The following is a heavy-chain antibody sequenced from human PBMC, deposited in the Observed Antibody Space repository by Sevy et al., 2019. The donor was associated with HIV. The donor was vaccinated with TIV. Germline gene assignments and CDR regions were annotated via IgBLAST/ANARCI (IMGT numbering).Heavy chain of an antibody. Sequence: GGSLRLSCAASGFTFSDYYMSWIRQAPGKGLEWVSYISSSGSTIYYARSVKGRFTISRDNAKNSLYLQMNSLRAEDTAVYYCARSNYYDSSGYQYYYYYYGMDVWGQGTTVTVSS. CDR2: ISSSGSTI. CDR1: GFTFSDYY. CDR3: ARSNYYDSSGYQYYYYYYGMDV. V-gene: IGHV3-11*01. J-gene: IGHJ6*02. D-gene: IGHD3-22*01.